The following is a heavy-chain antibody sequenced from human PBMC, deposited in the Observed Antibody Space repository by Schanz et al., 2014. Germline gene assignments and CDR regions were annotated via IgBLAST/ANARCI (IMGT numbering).Heavy chain of an antibody. D-gene: IGHD1-1*01. CDR3: VKDPDKYNWNDVEGMDV. CDR2: ISHDGNNK. Sequence: QAQLVESGGGVVQPGRSLRLSCAASGFAFRSYAMHWVRQAPGKGLEWAALISHDGNNKHYVDSVKGRFTISRDNSKNTLYLQMKSLRVEDTAVYYCVKDPDKYNWNDVEGMDVWGPGTTVTVSS. J-gene: IGHJ6*01. CDR1: GFAFRSYA. V-gene: IGHV3-30-3*01.